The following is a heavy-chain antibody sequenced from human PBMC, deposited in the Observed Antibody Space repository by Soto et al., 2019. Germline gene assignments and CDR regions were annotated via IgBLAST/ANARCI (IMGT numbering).Heavy chain of an antibody. CDR3: AKVPGSGYYYYMDV. V-gene: IGHV3-23*01. Sequence: LRLSCAASGFTFSSYAMSWVRQAPGKGLEWVSAISGSGGSTYYADSVKGRFTISRDNSKNTLYLQMNSLRAEDTAVYYCAKVPGSGYYYYMDVWGKGTTVTVSS. D-gene: IGHD3-10*01. CDR2: ISGSGGST. J-gene: IGHJ6*03. CDR1: GFTFSSYA.